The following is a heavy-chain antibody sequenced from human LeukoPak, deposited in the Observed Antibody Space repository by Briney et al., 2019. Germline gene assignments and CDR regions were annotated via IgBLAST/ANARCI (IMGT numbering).Heavy chain of an antibody. CDR2: INHSGST. CDR3: ARVLRPFTIFGVVFKSIDYFDY. D-gene: IGHD3-3*01. J-gene: IGHJ4*02. Sequence: SETLSLTCAVYGGSFSDYYWSWIRQPPGKGLEGIGEINHSGSTNYNPSLTSRVTISVAPSKNQFSLKLSSVTAADTAVYYCARVLRPFTIFGVVFKSIDYFDYWGQGTLVTVSS. CDR1: GGSFSDYY. V-gene: IGHV4-34*01.